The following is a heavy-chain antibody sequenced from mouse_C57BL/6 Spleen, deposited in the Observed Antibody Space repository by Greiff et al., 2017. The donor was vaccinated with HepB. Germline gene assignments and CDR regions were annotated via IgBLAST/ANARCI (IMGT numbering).Heavy chain of an antibody. D-gene: IGHD2-5*01. J-gene: IGHJ2*01. CDR1: GYTFTSYD. Sequence: VQLHESGPELVKPGASVKLSCKASGYTFTSYDINWVKQRPGQGLEWIGWIYPRDGSTKYNEKFKGKATLTVDTSSSTAYMELHSLTSEDSAVYFCARRVYYSNYGDYFDYWGQGTTLTVSS. CDR2: IYPRDGST. CDR3: ARRVYYSNYGDYFDY. V-gene: IGHV1-85*01.